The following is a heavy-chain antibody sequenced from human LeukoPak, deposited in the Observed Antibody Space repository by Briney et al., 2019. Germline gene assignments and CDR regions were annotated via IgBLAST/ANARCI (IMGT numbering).Heavy chain of an antibody. J-gene: IGHJ3*02. V-gene: IGHV4-59*02. CDR1: GGSVSDYY. Sequence: SETLSLTCTVSGGSVSDYYWSWIRQSPGKGLEWIGYIYYTGSSSYNPSLRSRVTISADTSKNQFSLKLSSVTAADTAVYYCARGDDYVWGSYRYTRGDAFDIWGQGTMVTVSS. CDR3: ARGDDYVWGSYRYTRGDAFDI. D-gene: IGHD3-16*02. CDR2: IYYTGSS.